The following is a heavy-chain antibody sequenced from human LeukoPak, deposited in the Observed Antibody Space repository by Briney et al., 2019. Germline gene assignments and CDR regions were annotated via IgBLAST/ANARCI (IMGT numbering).Heavy chain of an antibody. CDR1: GFTFSSYS. V-gene: IGHV3-21*04. J-gene: IGHJ6*03. CDR3: AKVAGRAFGEVIVSRARYYMDV. Sequence: PGGSLRLSCAASGFTFSSYSMNWVRQAPGKGLEWVSSITSSGRYIYYADSVKGRFTISRNNSATTLYLRMNNLRAEDTAVYYCAKVAGRAFGEVIVSRARYYMDVWGKGTTVTVSS. D-gene: IGHD3-16*02. CDR2: ITSSGRYI.